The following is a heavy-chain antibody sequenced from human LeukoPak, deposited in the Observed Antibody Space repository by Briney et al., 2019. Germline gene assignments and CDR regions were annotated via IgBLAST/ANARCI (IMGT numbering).Heavy chain of an antibody. CDR1: GGSISSYY. D-gene: IGHD5-18*01. CDR3: AREEVNTPMVRY. J-gene: IGHJ4*02. V-gene: IGHV4-4*07. Sequence: SETLSLTCTVSGGSISSYYRSWIRQPAGKGLEWIGRIYTSGSTNYNPSLKSRVTMSVDTSKNQFSLKLTSVTTADTAVYYCAREEVNTPMVRYWGQGTLVTVSS. CDR2: IYTSGST.